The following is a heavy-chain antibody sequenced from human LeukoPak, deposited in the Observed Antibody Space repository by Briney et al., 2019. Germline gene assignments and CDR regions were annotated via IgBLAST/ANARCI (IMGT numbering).Heavy chain of an antibody. J-gene: IGHJ4*02. CDR1: GFTFSSYE. CDR3: ASQSSWYRYYFDY. CDR2: ISSSGSTI. D-gene: IGHD6-13*01. Sequence: GGSLRLSCAASGFTFSSYEMNWVRQAPGKGLEWVSYISSSGSTIYYADSVKGRFTISRDNAKNSLYLRMNSLRAEDTAVYYCASQSSWYRYYFDYWGQGTLVTVSS. V-gene: IGHV3-48*03.